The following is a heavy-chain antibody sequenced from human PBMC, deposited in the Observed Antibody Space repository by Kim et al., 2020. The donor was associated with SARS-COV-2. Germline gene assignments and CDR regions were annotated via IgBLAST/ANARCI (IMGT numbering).Heavy chain of an antibody. V-gene: IGHV4-34*01. D-gene: IGHD3-16*01. CDR1: GGSFSGYY. CDR3: ARAAKAGTQITTLKYYFDY. J-gene: IGHJ4*02. CDR2: INHSGST. Sequence: SETLSLTCAVYGGSFSGYYWSWIRQPPGKGLEWIGEINHSGSTNYNPSLKSRVTISVDTSKNQFSLKLSSVTAADTAVYYCARAAKAGTQITTLKYYFDYWGQGTLVTVSS.